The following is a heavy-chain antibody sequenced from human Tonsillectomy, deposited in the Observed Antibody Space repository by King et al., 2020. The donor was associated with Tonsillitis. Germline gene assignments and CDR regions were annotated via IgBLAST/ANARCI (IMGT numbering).Heavy chain of an antibody. CDR2: ISGSGGST. V-gene: IGHV3-23*04. Sequence: VQLVESGGGLVQPGGSLRLSCAASGFTFTSYAMSWFRQAPGKGLEWVSGISGSGGSTYYADSVKGRFPISRHNSTNTLYLLMNSLRAEDTAVYYCAKSLAGISGWFDPWGQGTLVTVSS. D-gene: IGHD3-10*01. CDR1: GFTFTSYA. CDR3: AKSLAGISGWFDP. J-gene: IGHJ5*02.